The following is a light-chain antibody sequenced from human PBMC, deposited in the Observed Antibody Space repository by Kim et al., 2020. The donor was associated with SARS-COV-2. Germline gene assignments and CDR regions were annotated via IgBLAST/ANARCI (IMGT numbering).Light chain of an antibody. J-gene: IGLJ3*02. Sequence: QRDSYTCSGSSSNIGSNYVYWYQQLPGTAPKLLIYGNNQRPSGVPDRFSGSKSGTSASLAISELRSEDEAGYYCAAWDDSLSGWVFGGGTQLTVL. CDR1: SSNIGSNY. CDR3: AAWDDSLSGWV. CDR2: GNN. V-gene: IGLV1-47*02.